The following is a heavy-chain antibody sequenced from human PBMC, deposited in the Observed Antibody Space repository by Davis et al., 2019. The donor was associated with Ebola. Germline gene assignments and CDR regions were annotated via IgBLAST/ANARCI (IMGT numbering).Heavy chain of an antibody. D-gene: IGHD1-26*01. J-gene: IGHJ4*02. CDR3: ARQEALVGATSFDY. Sequence: KVSCKGSGYSFTSYWIGWVRQMPGKGLEWMGIIYPGDSDTRYSPSFEGQVTISVDKSITTAYPQWSSLKASDTAMYYCARQEALVGATSFDYWGQGTLVTVSS. CDR1: GYSFTSYW. CDR2: IYPGDSDT. V-gene: IGHV5-51*01.